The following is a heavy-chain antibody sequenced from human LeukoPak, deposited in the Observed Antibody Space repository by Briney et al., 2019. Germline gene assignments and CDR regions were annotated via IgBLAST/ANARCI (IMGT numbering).Heavy chain of an antibody. J-gene: IGHJ3*02. CDR2: MNSDGSTT. CDR3: AKDLLQTFFFDSSGYYSDAFGM. V-gene: IGHV3-74*01. Sequence: PGGSLRLSCAASGFTFSRSWMHWVRQVPGKGLVWVSRMNSDGSTTTYADSVKGRFTISRDNSKNTLSLHMNTLRAEDTAVYYCAKDLLQTFFFDSSGYYSDAFGMWGQGTMVTVSP. D-gene: IGHD3-22*01. CDR1: GFTFSRSW.